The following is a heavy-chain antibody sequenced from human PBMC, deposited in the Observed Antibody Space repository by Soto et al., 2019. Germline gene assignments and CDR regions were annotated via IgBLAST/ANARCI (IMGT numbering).Heavy chain of an antibody. CDR3: ARVSASSMLRGVVIN. V-gene: IGHV4-4*02. D-gene: IGHD3-10*01. CDR2: IYHSGNT. CDR1: GGSISSDNW. Sequence: SETLSLTCAFSGGSISSDNWWSWVRQPPGKGLEWIGEIYHSGNTNYNPSLKSRVTISVDKSKNQFSLKVTSVTAADTALYYCARVSASSMLRGVVINWGQGTLVTVSS. J-gene: IGHJ4*02.